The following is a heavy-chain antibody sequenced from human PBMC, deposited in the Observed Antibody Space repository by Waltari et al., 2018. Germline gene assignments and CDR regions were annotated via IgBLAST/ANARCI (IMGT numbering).Heavy chain of an antibody. CDR1: GLTFRRCG. CDR2: ISYDGTNK. J-gene: IGHJ3*02. D-gene: IGHD6-25*01. V-gene: IGHV3-30*03. Sequence: QVQLVASGGGVVQPGRSLKISFSASGLTFRRCGMNWVRQAPGKGLQWVADISYDGTNKSYADSVKGRFTISRDKSKNTVYLQVNSLRAEDTAMYYCARGGSEGAFDMWGQGTKVTVSS. CDR3: ARGGSEGAFDM.